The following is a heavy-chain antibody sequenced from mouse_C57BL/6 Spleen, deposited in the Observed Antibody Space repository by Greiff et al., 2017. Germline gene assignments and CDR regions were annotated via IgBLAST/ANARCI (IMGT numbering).Heavy chain of an antibody. J-gene: IGHJ2*01. V-gene: IGHV1-82*01. CDR1: GYAFSSSW. CDR3: ARDDIRSAAFDY. Sequence: VKLMESGPELVKPGASVKISCKASGYAFSSSWMNWVKQRPGKGLEWIGRIYPGDGDTNYNGKFKGKATLTADKSSSTAYMQLSSLTSEDSAVYFCARDDIRSAAFDYWGQGTTLTVSS. CDR2: IYPGDGDT. D-gene: IGHD2-3*01.